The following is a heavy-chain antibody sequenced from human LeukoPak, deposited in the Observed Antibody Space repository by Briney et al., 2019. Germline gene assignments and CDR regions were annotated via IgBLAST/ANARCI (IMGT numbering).Heavy chain of an antibody. Sequence: GGSLRLSCAASGFTFSSYAMHWVRQAPGKGLEWVAVISYDGSNKYYADSVKGRFTISRDNSKNTLYLQMNSLRAEDTAVYYCACSWYLVQPLDYWGQGTLVTVSS. CDR3: ACSWYLVQPLDY. J-gene: IGHJ4*02. D-gene: IGHD6-13*01. CDR1: GFTFSSYA. CDR2: ISYDGSNK. V-gene: IGHV3-30-3*01.